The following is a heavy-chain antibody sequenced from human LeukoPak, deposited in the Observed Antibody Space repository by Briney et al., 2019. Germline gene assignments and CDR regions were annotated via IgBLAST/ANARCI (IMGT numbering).Heavy chain of an antibody. CDR3: ARHQLRGSLVWFDP. J-gene: IGHJ5*02. D-gene: IGHD2-2*01. V-gene: IGHV4-30-2*01. CDR2: IYHSGST. CDR1: GGSISSGGYS. Sequence: SETLSLTCAVSGGSISSGGYSWSWIRQPLGKGLEWIGYIYHSGSTYYNPSLKSRVTISVDRSKNQFSLKLSSVTAADTAVYYCARHQLRGSLVWFDPWGQGTLVTVSS.